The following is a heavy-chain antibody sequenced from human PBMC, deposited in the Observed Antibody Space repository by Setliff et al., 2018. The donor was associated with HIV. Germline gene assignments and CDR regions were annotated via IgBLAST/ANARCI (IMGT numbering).Heavy chain of an antibody. CDR1: GFTFSSYW. CDR3: ARGGSYSHGAFDI. V-gene: IGHV3-74*01. D-gene: IGHD1-26*01. CDR2: INGDGSST. J-gene: IGHJ3*02. Sequence: PGGSLRLPCAASGFTFSSYWMHWVRQAPGNGLVWVSRINGDGSSTTYADSVKGRFTISRDNAKNTLYLQMNSLRAEDTAVYYCARGGSYSHGAFDIWGQGTMVTVSS.